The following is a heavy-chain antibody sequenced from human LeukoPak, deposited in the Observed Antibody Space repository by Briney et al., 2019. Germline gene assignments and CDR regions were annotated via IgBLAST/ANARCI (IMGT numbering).Heavy chain of an antibody. V-gene: IGHV4-4*07. Sequence: SETLSLTCIVSGGSISSDYWSWIRQPAGKGLEWIGRMYTSGTTNYNPSLKSRVTMSVDTSKNQFSLKLSSVTAADTAVYYCARDPLRSWYFDLWGRGTLVTVSS. J-gene: IGHJ2*01. CDR3: ARDPLRSWYFDL. CDR2: MYTSGTT. CDR1: GGSISSDY.